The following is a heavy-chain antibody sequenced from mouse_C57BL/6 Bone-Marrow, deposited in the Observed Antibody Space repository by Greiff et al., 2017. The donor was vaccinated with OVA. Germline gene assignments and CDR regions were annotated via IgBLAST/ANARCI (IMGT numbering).Heavy chain of an antibody. J-gene: IGHJ2*01. V-gene: IGHV5-17*01. Sequence: EVQLVESGGGLVKPGGSLKLSCAASGFTFSDYGMHWVRQAPEKGLEWVAYISSGSSTIYYADTVKGRFTISRDNAKNTLFLQMTSLRSEDTAMYYCATITTVVATGGNYWGQGTTLTVSS. CDR3: ATITTVVATGGNY. CDR1: GFTFSDYG. CDR2: ISSGSSTI. D-gene: IGHD1-1*01.